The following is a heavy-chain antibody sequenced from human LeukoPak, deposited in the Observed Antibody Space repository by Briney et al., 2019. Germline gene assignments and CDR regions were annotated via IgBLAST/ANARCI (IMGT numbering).Heavy chain of an antibody. CDR1: GGSISSASYY. J-gene: IGHJ4*02. V-gene: IGHV4-61*02. CDR2: VYTSGST. CDR3: ARGNSSSWPLDY. D-gene: IGHD6-13*01. Sequence: SETLSLTCTVSGGSISSASYYWSWIRQPAGKGLEWIGRVYTSGSTNYNPSLESRVTMSVDTSKNQFSLNLSSVTAADTAVYYCARGNSSSWPLDYWGQGALVTVSS.